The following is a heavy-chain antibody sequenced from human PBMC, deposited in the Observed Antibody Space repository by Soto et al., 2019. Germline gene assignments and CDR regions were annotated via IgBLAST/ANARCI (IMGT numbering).Heavy chain of an antibody. Sequence: SVKVSCKASGYTFTSYYMHWVRQAPVQGLEWMGIINPSGGSTSYAQKFQGRVTMTRDTSTSTVYMELSSLRSEDTAVYYCARVFPYDSSGYYFSAFDYWGQGTLVTVSS. CDR3: ARVFPYDSSGYYFSAFDY. J-gene: IGHJ4*02. CDR1: GYTFTSYY. D-gene: IGHD3-22*01. V-gene: IGHV1-46*01. CDR2: INPSGGST.